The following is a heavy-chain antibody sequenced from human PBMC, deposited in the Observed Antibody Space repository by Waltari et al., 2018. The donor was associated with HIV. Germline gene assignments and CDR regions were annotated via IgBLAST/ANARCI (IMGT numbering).Heavy chain of an antibody. V-gene: IGHV3-74*01. J-gene: IGHJ6*02. CDR1: GFSFSRYW. CDR3: ARVAVFDWQITGGHGMDV. Sequence: EVQLVESGGGLVQPGGSLRLSCAGSGFSFSRYWMHWVRQAPGKGLVWVSRINSDGSSTSHAYSVKGRFTISRDNAKNTLYLQMNSLRAEDTAVYYCARVAVFDWQITGGHGMDVWGQGTTVTVSS. CDR2: INSDGSST. D-gene: IGHD3-9*01.